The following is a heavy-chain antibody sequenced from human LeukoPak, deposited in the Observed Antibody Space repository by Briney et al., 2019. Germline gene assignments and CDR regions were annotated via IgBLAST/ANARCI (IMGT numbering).Heavy chain of an antibody. J-gene: IGHJ4*02. CDR3: ARVGSSGWTDY. Sequence: PSETLSLTCTVSGGSLSSYYWSWIRQPPGKGLEWIGYIYYSGSTNYNPSLKSRVTISVDTSNNQFSLKLNAVTAADTAVYYCARVGSSGWTDYWGQGTLVTVSS. CDR1: GGSLSSYY. V-gene: IGHV4-59*01. CDR2: IYYSGST. D-gene: IGHD6-19*01.